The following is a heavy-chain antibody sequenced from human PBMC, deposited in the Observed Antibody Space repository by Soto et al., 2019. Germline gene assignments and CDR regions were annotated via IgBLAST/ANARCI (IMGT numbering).Heavy chain of an antibody. J-gene: IGHJ6*02. Sequence: SETLSLTCAVSGGSISSSNWWRWVRQPPGKGLEWIGEIYHSGSTNYNPSLKSRVTISVDKSNNQFSLKLSSVTAADTAVYYCARVPRIAVAGSPYYYYYGMDVWGQGTTVTVSS. D-gene: IGHD6-19*01. CDR3: ARVPRIAVAGSPYYYYYGMDV. CDR1: GGSISSSNW. V-gene: IGHV4-4*02. CDR2: IYHSGST.